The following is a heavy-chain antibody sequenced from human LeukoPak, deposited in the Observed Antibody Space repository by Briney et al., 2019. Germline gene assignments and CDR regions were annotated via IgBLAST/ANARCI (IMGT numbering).Heavy chain of an antibody. D-gene: IGHD5-12*01. CDR1: GGTFSSYT. V-gene: IGHV1-69*02. Sequence: GASVEVSCKASGGTFSSYTISWVRQAPGQGLEWMGRIIPILGIANYAQKFQGRVTITADKSTSTAYMELSSLRSEDTAVYYCACGYDYNAFDIWGQGTMVTVSS. J-gene: IGHJ3*02. CDR3: ACGYDYNAFDI. CDR2: IIPILGIA.